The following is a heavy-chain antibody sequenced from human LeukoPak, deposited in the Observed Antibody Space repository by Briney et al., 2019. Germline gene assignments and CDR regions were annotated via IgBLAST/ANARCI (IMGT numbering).Heavy chain of an antibody. CDR1: GYTFTSYY. D-gene: IGHD2-8*01. V-gene: IGHV1-46*01. CDR3: ARGGRYCTNGVCYGSDTRSIDY. J-gene: IGHJ4*02. Sequence: ASVKVSCKASGYTFTSYYMHWVRQAPGQGLEWMGIINPSGGSTSYAQKFQGRVTMTRDTSTSTVYMELGSLRSEDTAVYYCARGGRYCTNGVCYGSDTRSIDYWGQGTLVTVSS. CDR2: INPSGGST.